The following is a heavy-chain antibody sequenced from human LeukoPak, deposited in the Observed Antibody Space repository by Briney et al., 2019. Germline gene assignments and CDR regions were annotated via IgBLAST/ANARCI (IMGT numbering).Heavy chain of an antibody. Sequence: PSETLSLTCTASGGSISSYYWSWIRQPPGKRLEWIGYIYYSGNTNYNPSLKSRVTISVDTSKNQFSLKLSSVTAADTAVYYCARSGALTGYLYWGQGTLVTVSS. CDR1: GGSISSYY. CDR3: ARSGALTGYLY. CDR2: IYYSGNT. J-gene: IGHJ4*02. D-gene: IGHD3-9*01. V-gene: IGHV4-59*01.